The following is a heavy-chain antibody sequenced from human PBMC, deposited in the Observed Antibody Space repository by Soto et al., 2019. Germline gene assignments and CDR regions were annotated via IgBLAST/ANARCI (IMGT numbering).Heavy chain of an antibody. V-gene: IGHV5-51*01. Sequence: GESLKISCRVSGYTFTNFWIAWVRQMPGKGPEWMGIIYPGDPDTRYSPSFQGQVTISVDKSINTAYLQWSGLRASDTAMYYCARIWEMSTVAACDYWGQGTLVTVSS. J-gene: IGHJ4*02. CDR3: ARIWEMSTVAACDY. D-gene: IGHD3-16*01. CDR1: GYTFTNFW. CDR2: IYPGDPDT.